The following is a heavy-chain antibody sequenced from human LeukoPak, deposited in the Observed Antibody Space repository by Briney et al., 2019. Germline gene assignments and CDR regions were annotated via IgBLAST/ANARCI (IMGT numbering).Heavy chain of an antibody. CDR1: GFTFISYW. CDR3: VRSIVVVPAAIDYYGMDV. D-gene: IGHD2-2*01. J-gene: IGHJ6*02. Sequence: GGSLRLSCAASGFTFISYWMTWVRQAPGKGLEWVANIKKDESEKYYVDSVKGRFTSSRDNAKNSLYLQMNSLRVEDTAVYYCVRSIVVVPAAIDYYGMDVWGQGTTVTVSS. V-gene: IGHV3-7*01. CDR2: IKKDESEK.